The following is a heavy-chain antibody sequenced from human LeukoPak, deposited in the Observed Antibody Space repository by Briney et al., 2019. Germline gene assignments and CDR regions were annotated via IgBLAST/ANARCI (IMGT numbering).Heavy chain of an antibody. CDR1: GFTFSSYG. CDR2: TPNDGSNK. V-gene: IGHV3-30*03. CDR3: AREGISRKMDFDY. J-gene: IGHJ4*02. Sequence: GSLRLSCAASGFTFSSYGMHWVRQAPGKGLEWVAGTPNDGSNKYYADSVKGRFTISRDESKNTLYLQMKSLRAEDTAVYYCAREGISRKMDFDYWGQGTLVTVSS. D-gene: IGHD2/OR15-2a*01.